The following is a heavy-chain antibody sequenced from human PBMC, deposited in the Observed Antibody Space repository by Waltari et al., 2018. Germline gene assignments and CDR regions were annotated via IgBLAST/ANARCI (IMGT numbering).Heavy chain of an antibody. CDR3: ATSLDAAAND. D-gene: IGHD5-18*01. CDR1: GFTFGISW. V-gene: IGHV3-7*01. CDR2: IKQDGSAK. Sequence: EVQLVESGGGLVQPGGSLRLSCAGSGFTFGISWISWVRQAPGKGLEWMANIKQDGSAKYYADSVKGRFTISRDNAENSLYLQMNSLRVEDTAVYYCATSLDAAANDWGQGTLVTVSS. J-gene: IGHJ4*02.